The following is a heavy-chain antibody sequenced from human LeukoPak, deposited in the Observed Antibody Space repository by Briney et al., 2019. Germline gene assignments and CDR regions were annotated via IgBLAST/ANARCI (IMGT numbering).Heavy chain of an antibody. V-gene: IGHV5-10-1*01. D-gene: IGHD6-19*01. J-gene: IGHJ4*02. CDR1: GSRFTSYW. Sequence: GESLKISCKGSGSRFTSYWISWVRQMPGKGLEWMGRIDPSDSYTNYSPSFQGHVTISADKSISTAYLQWSSLKASDTAMYYCARHVSSSGWYFMIDYWGQGTLVTVSS. CDR2: IDPSDSYT. CDR3: ARHVSSSGWYFMIDY.